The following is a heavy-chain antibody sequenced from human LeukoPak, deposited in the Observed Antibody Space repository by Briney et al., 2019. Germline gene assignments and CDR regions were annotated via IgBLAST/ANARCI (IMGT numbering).Heavy chain of an antibody. V-gene: IGHV4-34*01. Sequence: PSETLSLTCAVYGGSFSGYYWSWIRQPPGKGLEWIGEINHSGSTNYNPSLKSRVTISVDTSKNQFSLKLSSVTAAGTAVYYCARPYYCDSSGYYYFDYWGQGALVTVSS. D-gene: IGHD3-22*01. CDR2: INHSGST. CDR3: ARPYYCDSSGYYYFDY. J-gene: IGHJ4*02. CDR1: GGSFSGYY.